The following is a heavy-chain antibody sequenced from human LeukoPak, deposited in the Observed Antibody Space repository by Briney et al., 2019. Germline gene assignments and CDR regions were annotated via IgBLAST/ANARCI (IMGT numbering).Heavy chain of an antibody. Sequence: QSGGSLRLSCAASGFTFSSFGMSWVRQAPGKGLEWVSAISASGGSTYYADSVKGRFTISRDNSKNTLYLQMNSLRAEDTAVYYCAKVLPPLDFGDYTFDYWGQGTLVTVSS. CDR1: GFTFSSFG. CDR2: ISASGGST. V-gene: IGHV3-23*01. J-gene: IGHJ4*02. CDR3: AKVLPPLDFGDYTFDY. D-gene: IGHD4-17*01.